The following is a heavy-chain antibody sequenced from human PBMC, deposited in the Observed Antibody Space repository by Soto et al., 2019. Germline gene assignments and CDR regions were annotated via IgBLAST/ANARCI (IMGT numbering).Heavy chain of an antibody. CDR1: GGSFSGYY. Sequence: SETLCLTCAVYGGSFSGYYWSWIRQPPGKWLEWIGEINHSGSTNYNPSLKSRVTISVDTSKNQFSLKLSSVTAADTAVYYCARGGFGELYYYYYYGMDVWGQGTTVTVSS. CDR3: ARGGFGELYYYYYYGMDV. D-gene: IGHD3-10*01. J-gene: IGHJ6*02. CDR2: INHSGST. V-gene: IGHV4-34*01.